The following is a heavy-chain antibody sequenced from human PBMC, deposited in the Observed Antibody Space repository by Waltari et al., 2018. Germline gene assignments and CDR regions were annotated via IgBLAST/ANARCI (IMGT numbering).Heavy chain of an antibody. J-gene: IGHJ3*02. V-gene: IGHV4-61*02. D-gene: IGHD3-16*01. Sequence: QVQLQESGPGLVKPSQTLSLTCTVSGGSISSGSYYWSWIRQPAGKGLEWIGRIYTSGSTNYNPALKSRVTISVDTSKKQFSLKLSSVTAADTAVYYWARGPGGSLGFDIWGQGTMVTVSS. CDR1: GGSISSGSYY. CDR2: IYTSGST. CDR3: ARGPGGSLGFDI.